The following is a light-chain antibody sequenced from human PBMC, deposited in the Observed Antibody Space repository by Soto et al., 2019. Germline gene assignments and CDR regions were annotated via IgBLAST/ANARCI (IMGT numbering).Light chain of an antibody. Sequence: QSVLTQPASVSGSPGQSIIISCTGTSSDVGSYNLVSWYQQHPGKAPKLMIYEGSKRPSGISNRFSGSKSGNTASLTISGLQAEDEADYYCCSYAGSSTWVFGGGTELTVL. CDR2: EGS. J-gene: IGLJ3*02. CDR1: SSDVGSYNL. V-gene: IGLV2-23*01. CDR3: CSYAGSSTWV.